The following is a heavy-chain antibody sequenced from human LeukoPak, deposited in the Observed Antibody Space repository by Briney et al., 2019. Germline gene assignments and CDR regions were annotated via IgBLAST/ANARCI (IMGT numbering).Heavy chain of an antibody. V-gene: IGHV1-46*01. CDR1: GSTFTNYF. J-gene: IGHJ5*02. CDR3: ARRDCVGDCYSNWFDP. Sequence: SMTVSCNADGSTFTNYFMHCERQAPGQGLEWMGLINPRGGSTGYAQKFQGKITMTTAMSTRTVYMELSSLESEDTAVYYCARRDCVGDCYSNWFDPWGQGTLVTVSS. D-gene: IGHD2-21*02. CDR2: INPRGGST.